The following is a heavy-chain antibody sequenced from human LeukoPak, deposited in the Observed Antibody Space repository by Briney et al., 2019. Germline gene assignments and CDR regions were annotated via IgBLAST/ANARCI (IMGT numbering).Heavy chain of an antibody. V-gene: IGHV3-9*01. CDR3: AKAVAGTGAFDI. CDR2: ISWNSGSI. D-gene: IGHD6-19*01. Sequence: GGSLRLSCAASGFTVSSNYMSWVRQAPGKGLEWVSGISWNSGSIGYADSVKGRFTISRDNAKNSLYLQMNSLRAEDTALYYCAKAVAGTGAFDIWGQGTMVTVSS. J-gene: IGHJ3*02. CDR1: GFTVSSNY.